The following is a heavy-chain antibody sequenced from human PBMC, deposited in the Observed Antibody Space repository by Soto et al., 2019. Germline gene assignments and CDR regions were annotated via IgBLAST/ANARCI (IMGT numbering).Heavy chain of an antibody. J-gene: IGHJ5*01. CDR1: GDSISTVDYF. CDR2: IYKSTTT. V-gene: IGHV4-30-4*01. D-gene: IGHD2-15*01. CDR3: ARGRYCLTGRCFPNWFDS. Sequence: PSETLSLTCSVSGDSISTVDYFWAWIRQPPGQALEYIGYIYKSTTTYYNPSFESRVAISLDTSKSQFSLTVTSVTAADTAVYFCARGRYCLTGRCFPNWFDSWVQGTLVTVSS.